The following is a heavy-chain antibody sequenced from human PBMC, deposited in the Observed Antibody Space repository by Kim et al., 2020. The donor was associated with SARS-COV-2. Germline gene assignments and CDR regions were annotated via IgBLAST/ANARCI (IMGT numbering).Heavy chain of an antibody. CDR1: GGSISSSNW. J-gene: IGHJ3*02. V-gene: IGHV4-4*02. CDR3: ARDVAAAGGNAFDI. D-gene: IGHD6-13*01. Sequence: SETLSLTCAVSGGSISSSNWWSWVRQPPGKGLEWIGEIYHSGSTNYNPSLKSRVTISVDKSKNQFSLKLSSVTAADTAVYYCARDVAAAGGNAFDIWGQGTMVTVSS. CDR2: IYHSGST.